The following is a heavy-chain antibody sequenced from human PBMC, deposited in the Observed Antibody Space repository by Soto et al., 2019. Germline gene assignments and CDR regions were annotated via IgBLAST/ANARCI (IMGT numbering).Heavy chain of an antibody. V-gene: IGHV3-13*01. CDR2: IGTVGDT. J-gene: IGHJ6*02. CDR1: GFTFFTYD. Sequence: GGSLRLSCVASGFTFFTYDMHWVRQPSGKGLEWVSGIGTVGDTYYLDSVRGRFTISRDNAKNSVYLQINSLRAEDTAVYFCARDCSGGSCYPGMDVWGQGTTVTVSS. D-gene: IGHD2-15*01. CDR3: ARDCSGGSCYPGMDV.